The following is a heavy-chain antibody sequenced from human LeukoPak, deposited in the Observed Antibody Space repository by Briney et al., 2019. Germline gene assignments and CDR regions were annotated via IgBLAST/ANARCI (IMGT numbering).Heavy chain of an antibody. CDR3: ARRTDGWYTLDY. Sequence: GESLKISCKGSGYSFTNYWIGWVRQMPGKGLEGMGIIYPCDSATRYSPSFQGQVTISADKSISTAYLQWSSLKASDTAMYYCARRTDGWYTLDYWGQGTLVTVSS. CDR1: GYSFTNYW. CDR2: IYPCDSAT. J-gene: IGHJ4*02. D-gene: IGHD2-15*01. V-gene: IGHV5-51*01.